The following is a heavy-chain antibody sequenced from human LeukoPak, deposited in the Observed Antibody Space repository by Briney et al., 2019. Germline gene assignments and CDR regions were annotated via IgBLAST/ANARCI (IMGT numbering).Heavy chain of an antibody. CDR2: INHSGST. J-gene: IGHJ4*02. CDR3: ARGGEVVVAARFDY. V-gene: IGHV4-34*01. CDR1: GGSFSGYY. Sequence: SETLSLTCAVYGGSFSGYYWSWIRQPPGKGLEWIGEINHSGSTNYNPSLKSRVTISVDTSKNQFSLELSSVTAADTAVYYCARGGEVVVAARFDYWGQGTLVTVSS. D-gene: IGHD2-15*01.